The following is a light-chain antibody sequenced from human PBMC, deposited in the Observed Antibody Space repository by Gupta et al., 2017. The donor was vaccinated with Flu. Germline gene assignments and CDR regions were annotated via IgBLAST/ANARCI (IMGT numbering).Light chain of an antibody. CDR3: ESPDSSVTSLV. V-gene: IGLV3-25*03. CDR1: ALPNQY. Sequence: SYELTQPPSVSVSPGQTARITCSGDALPNQYAFWYQQKSGQAPVLVIYKDTERPSGIPERFSGSSSGTTVTLTISGVQAEDEADYYCESPDSSVTSLVFAGGTKLTVL. J-gene: IGLJ3*02. CDR2: KDT.